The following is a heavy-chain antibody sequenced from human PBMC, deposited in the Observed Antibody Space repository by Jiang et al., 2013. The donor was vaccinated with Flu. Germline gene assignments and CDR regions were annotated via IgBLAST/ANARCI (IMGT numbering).Heavy chain of an antibody. CDR3: ARPIEVDDAFDI. CDR1: GGTFSSYA. Sequence: VKKPGSSVKVSCKASGGTFSSYAISWVRQAPGQGLEWMGGIIPILGIANYAQKFQGRVTITADKSTSTAYMELSSLRSEDTAVYYCARPIEVDDAFDIWGQGTMVTVSS. J-gene: IGHJ3*02. CDR2: IIPILGIA. V-gene: IGHV1-69*04. D-gene: IGHD2/OR15-2a*01.